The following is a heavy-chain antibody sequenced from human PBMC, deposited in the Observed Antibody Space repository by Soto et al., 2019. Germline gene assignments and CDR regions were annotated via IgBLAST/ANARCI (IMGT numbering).Heavy chain of an antibody. CDR3: ARGGRITMIVVGTFDY. Sequence: GASVKFSCKASGYTFTGYYMHWVRQAPGQGLEWMGWINPNSGGTNYAQKFQGRVTMTRDTSISTAYMELSRLRSDDTAVYYCARGGRITMIVVGTFDYWGQGTLVTVSS. D-gene: IGHD3-22*01. CDR2: INPNSGGT. CDR1: GYTFTGYY. V-gene: IGHV1-2*02. J-gene: IGHJ4*02.